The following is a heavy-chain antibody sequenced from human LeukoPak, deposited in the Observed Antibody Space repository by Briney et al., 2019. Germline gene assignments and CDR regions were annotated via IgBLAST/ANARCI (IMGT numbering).Heavy chain of an antibody. CDR2: ISSNGGST. J-gene: IGHJ6*03. V-gene: IGHV3-64*01. CDR1: GFTFSSYA. CDR3: ARDIIYDFWSGSRSYYYMDV. D-gene: IGHD3-3*01. Sequence: GGSLRLSCAASGFTFSSYAMHWVRQAPGKGLEFVSAISSNGGSTYYANSVKGRFTISRDNSKNTLYLQMGSLRAEDMAVYYCARDIIYDFWSGSRSYYYMDVWGKGTTVTVSS.